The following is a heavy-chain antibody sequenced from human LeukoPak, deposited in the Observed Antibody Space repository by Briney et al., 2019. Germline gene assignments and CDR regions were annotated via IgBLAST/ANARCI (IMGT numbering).Heavy chain of an antibody. J-gene: IGHJ4*02. Sequence: SETLSLTCTVSSGSISIYSWSWIRQPPGKGLEWIGYIYSTGNTNYNPSLKSRVTISVDTSKNQFSLKVSSVTAADTAVYYCAREPDSSGFADYWGQGTLVTVSS. CDR1: SGSISIYS. D-gene: IGHD3-22*01. CDR3: AREPDSSGFADY. V-gene: IGHV4-59*12. CDR2: IYSTGNT.